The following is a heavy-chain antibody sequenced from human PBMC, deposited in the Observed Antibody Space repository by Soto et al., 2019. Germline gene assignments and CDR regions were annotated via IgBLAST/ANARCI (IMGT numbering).Heavy chain of an antibody. J-gene: IGHJ3*02. CDR3: ARDAIAAAGSAAFDI. CDR1: GYTFTSYG. V-gene: IGHV1-18*01. CDR2: ISAYNGNT. Sequence: ASVKVSCKASGYTFTSYGISWVRQAPGQGLEWMGWISAYNGNTNYAQRLQGRVTMTTDTSTSTAYMELRSLRSDDTAVYYCARDAIAAAGSAAFDIWGQGTMVTVSS. D-gene: IGHD6-13*01.